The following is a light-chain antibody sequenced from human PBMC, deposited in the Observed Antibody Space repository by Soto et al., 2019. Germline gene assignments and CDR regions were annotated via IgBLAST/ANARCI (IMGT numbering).Light chain of an antibody. CDR2: AAS. J-gene: IGKJ2*01. Sequence: DIQMTQSPASLSSSVGDRVTLTCRASQRMSNSLNWYQQKPGKAPDLLIYAASNLQSGVPSRFSGSGSGTDCTLTISSLQPEDFATYYCQQSYSSPHMYTFGQGTKLEIK. CDR1: QRMSNS. CDR3: QQSYSSPHMYT. V-gene: IGKV1-39*01.